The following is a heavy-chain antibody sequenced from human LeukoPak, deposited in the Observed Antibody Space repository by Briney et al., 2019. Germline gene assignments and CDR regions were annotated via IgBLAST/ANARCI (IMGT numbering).Heavy chain of an antibody. J-gene: IGHJ5*02. D-gene: IGHD2-8*01. CDR2: IYPGDSET. CDR3: ARSPAGRYCTNGVCYPVYWFDP. CDR1: GYSFTSYW. V-gene: IGHV5-51*01. Sequence: GESLKISCKGSGYSFTSYWIGWVRQMPGKGLEWMGIIYPGDSETRYSPSFQGQVTISADKSISTAYLQWSSLKASDTVMYYCARSPAGRYCTNGVCYPVYWFDPWGQGTLVAVSS.